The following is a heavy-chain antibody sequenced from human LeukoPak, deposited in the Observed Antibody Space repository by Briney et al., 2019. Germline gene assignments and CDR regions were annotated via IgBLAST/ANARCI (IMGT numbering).Heavy chain of an antibody. CDR1: GGSLSGYY. CDR3: ARARSLAAGTTERYYMDV. V-gene: IGHV4-34*01. CDR2: INHSGST. J-gene: IGHJ6*03. Sequence: PSETLSLTCAVYGGSLSGYYWSWIRQPPGKGLEWIGEINHSGSTNYNPSLKSRVTISVDTSKNQFSLRLSSVTAADTAVYYCARARSLAAGTTERYYMDVWGKGTTVTISS. D-gene: IGHD6-13*01.